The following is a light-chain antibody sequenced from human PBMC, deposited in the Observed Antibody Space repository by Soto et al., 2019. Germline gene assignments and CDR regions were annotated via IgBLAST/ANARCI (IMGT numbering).Light chain of an antibody. Sequence: IELTQSPSSLSASVGDRITITCRASQSISTYLNWYQQKPGEAPKLQSYAASTLQSGVPPRFSGSGSGTEFTLTISCLQPEDCTSYYCQKLDYFLLTFCQRGLLEVK. V-gene: IGKV1-9*01. CDR1: QSISTY. CDR2: AAS. J-gene: IGKJ5*01. CDR3: QKLDYFLLT.